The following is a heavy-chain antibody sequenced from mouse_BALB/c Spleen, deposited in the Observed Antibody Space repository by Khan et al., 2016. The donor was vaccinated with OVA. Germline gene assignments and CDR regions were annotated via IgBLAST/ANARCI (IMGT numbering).Heavy chain of an antibody. V-gene: IGHV8-12*01. CDR2: IYWDDEK. Sequence: QVTLKESGPGILQPSQTLSLTCSFSGFSLSTSGMGVSWIRQPSGKGLQWLAHIYWDDEKRYNPSLKSRLTIPKDTSRNQVFIKITSVDTADTATYYCARRRDWYFDYWGQGTTLTVSS. D-gene: IGHD3-3*01. J-gene: IGHJ2*01. CDR3: ARRRDWYFDY. CDR1: GFSLSTSGMG.